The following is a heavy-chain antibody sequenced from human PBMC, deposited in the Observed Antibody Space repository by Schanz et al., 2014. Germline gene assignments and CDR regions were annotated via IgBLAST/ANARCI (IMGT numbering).Heavy chain of an antibody. CDR2: VCYDGSKK. J-gene: IGHJ6*02. V-gene: IGHV3-33*06. Sequence: LVESGGGVVQPGRSLRLSCAASGFTFSSYGMHWVRQVPGKGLEWVAVVCYDGSKKYYADSVKGRFTTSRDNSKNTMYLQMTSLRAEDTAVYYCVKDLQRELLRDDHYYGMDVGGQGTTVTVSS. CDR1: GFTFSSYG. CDR3: VKDLQRELLRDDHYYGMDV. D-gene: IGHD1-26*01.